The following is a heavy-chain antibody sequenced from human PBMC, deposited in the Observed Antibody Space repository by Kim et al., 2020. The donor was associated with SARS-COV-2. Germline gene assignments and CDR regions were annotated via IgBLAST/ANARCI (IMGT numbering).Heavy chain of an antibody. Sequence: SETLSLTCTVSGGPISNYYWNWIRQPPGKELEWMGYIFYSGTTNYNPSLNSRVTISLDTSKNQFSLKLTSVTAADTAVYFCASGGTNHLAQVWGQGTLVT. V-gene: IGHV4-59*13. J-gene: IGHJ4*02. CDR2: IFYSGTT. CDR3: ASGGTNHLAQV. CDR1: GGPISNYY.